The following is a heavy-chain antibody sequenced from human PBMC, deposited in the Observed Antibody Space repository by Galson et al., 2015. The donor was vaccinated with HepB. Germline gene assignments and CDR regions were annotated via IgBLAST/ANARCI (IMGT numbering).Heavy chain of an antibody. D-gene: IGHD3-10*01. CDR3: ATGVYYGSGSYDY. Sequence: SLRLSCAASGFTFTSYAMSWVRQTPGKGLEWVSGLSGSGGITYYAESVKGRFTISRDNSKNRLYLQINSLRAEDTAVYYCATGVYYGSGSYDYWGQGTLVTVSS. CDR2: LSGSGGIT. V-gene: IGHV3-23*01. CDR1: GFTFTSYA. J-gene: IGHJ4*02.